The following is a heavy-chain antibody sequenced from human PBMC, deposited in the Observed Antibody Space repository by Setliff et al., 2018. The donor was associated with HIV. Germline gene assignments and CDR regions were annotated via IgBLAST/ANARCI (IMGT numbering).Heavy chain of an antibody. V-gene: IGHV1-2*06. CDR2: INPNNGVT. CDR3: ASFRGTGTTRSLDHFDY. D-gene: IGHD1-1*01. Sequence: ASVTVSCKASGYTFTGYYLHWVRQAPGQGLEWMGRINPNNGVTFYGQKFQGRVTMTRDTSIMTAYMELGRLTYDDTAVYYCASFRGTGTTRSLDHFDYWGQGTLVTVSS. J-gene: IGHJ4*02. CDR1: GYTFTGYY.